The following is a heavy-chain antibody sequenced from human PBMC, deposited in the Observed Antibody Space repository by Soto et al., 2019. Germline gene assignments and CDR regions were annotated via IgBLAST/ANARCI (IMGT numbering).Heavy chain of an antibody. V-gene: IGHV3-9*01. J-gene: IGHJ4*02. Sequence: DVQLVESGGGLVQPGRSLRLSCAASGFTFDDYAMHWVRQAPGKGLEWVSGISWNSGSIGYADSVKGRFTISRDNAKKSLYLKMNSLRAENTALYYCARSVTFGGWYRLNSTAYFDYWGQGTLVTVSS. D-gene: IGHD6-19*01. CDR3: ARSVTFGGWYRLNSTAYFDY. CDR2: ISWNSGSI. CDR1: GFTFDDYA.